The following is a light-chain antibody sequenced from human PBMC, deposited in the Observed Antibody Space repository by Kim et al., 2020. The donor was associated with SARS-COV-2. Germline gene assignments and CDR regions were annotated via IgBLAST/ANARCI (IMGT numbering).Light chain of an antibody. CDR1: SGHSSYA. J-gene: IGLJ3*02. CDR2: VNSDGSH. Sequence: QLVLTQSPSASASLGASVKLTCTLSSGHSSYAIAWHQQKPERGPRYLMKVNSDGSHTKGDGIPDRFSGSSSGAERYLTISSLQSEDEADYHCQTHVHGIGWRFGGGTQLTVL. V-gene: IGLV4-69*01. CDR3: QTHVHGIGWR.